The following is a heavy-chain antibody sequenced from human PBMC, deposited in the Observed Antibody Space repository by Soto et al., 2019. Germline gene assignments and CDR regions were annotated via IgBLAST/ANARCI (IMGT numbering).Heavy chain of an antibody. CDR2: ISAYNGNT. Sequence: QVQLVQSGAEVKKPGASVKVSCKASGYTFTSYGISWVRQAPGQGLEWMGWISAYNGNTNYAQKLQGRVTMTTDTSTSTAYREPRGLSCDVTAVCYCARDRSYYSDYWGQGTLVTVSS. J-gene: IGHJ4*02. D-gene: IGHD3-10*01. V-gene: IGHV1-18*01. CDR3: ARDRSYYSDY. CDR1: GYTFTSYG.